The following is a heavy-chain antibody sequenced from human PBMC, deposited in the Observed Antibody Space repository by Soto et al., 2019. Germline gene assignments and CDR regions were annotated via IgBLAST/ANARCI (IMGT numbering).Heavy chain of an antibody. CDR1: ESTVSRDW. D-gene: IGHD1-26*01. CDR3: SGGVGDAF. J-gene: IGHJ4*02. Sequence: EVHLVESGGGLVQTGGSLRLSCAIFESTVSRDWMNWVRQAPGKGLEWVAHINQDGSEKYYVDSVKGRFTISRDNAKKSLYLQVNSLSPADRAMYYCSGGVGDAFWGQGTLVTVSS. V-gene: IGHV3-7*04. CDR2: INQDGSEK.